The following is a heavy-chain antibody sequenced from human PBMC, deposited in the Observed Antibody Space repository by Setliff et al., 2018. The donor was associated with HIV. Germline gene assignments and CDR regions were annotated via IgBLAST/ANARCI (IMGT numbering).Heavy chain of an antibody. CDR2: ISYDGNVK. CDR3: AKGNDPFSYEIFGATTYFDY. CDR1: GFTFSYFA. J-gene: IGHJ4*02. V-gene: IGHV3-30*04. Sequence: HPGGSLRLSCAASGFTFSYFAMHWVRQAPGKGLEWVAVISYDGNVKYYAESVKGRFTISRDNSKNTLYLQMNSLRAEDTAIYYCAKGNDPFSYEIFGATTYFDYWGQGTLVTVSS. D-gene: IGHD3-3*01.